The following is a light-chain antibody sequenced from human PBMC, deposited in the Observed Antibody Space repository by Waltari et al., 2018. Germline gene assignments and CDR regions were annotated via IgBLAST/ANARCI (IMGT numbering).Light chain of an antibody. CDR1: QSVSRN. V-gene: IGKV3-11*01. CDR3: QQRASWPPGT. J-gene: IGKJ4*01. Sequence: EIVLTPSPATLSLSPGASAPPPCRASQSVSRNLAWYQQKPGQPPRLLIYDASNRATGIPARFSGSGSGTDFALTISSLEPEDCALYYCQQRASWPPGTFGGGTKVEIK. CDR2: DAS.